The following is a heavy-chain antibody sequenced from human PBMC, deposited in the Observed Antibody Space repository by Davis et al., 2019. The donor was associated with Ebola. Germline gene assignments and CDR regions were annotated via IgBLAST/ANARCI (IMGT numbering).Heavy chain of an antibody. CDR3: AREGVVPYTFDY. CDR1: GFTFSSYA. J-gene: IGHJ4*02. V-gene: IGHV3-30-3*01. CDR2: ISYDGSNK. D-gene: IGHD2-15*01. Sequence: GESLKISCAASGFTFSSYAMHWVRQAPGKGLEWVAVISYDGSNKYYAASVKGRFTISRDNSKNTLYLQMNSLRAEDTAVYYCAREGVVPYTFDYWGQGTLVTVSS.